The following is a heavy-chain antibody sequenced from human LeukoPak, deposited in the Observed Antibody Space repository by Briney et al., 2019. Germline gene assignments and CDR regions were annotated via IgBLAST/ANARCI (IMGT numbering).Heavy chain of an antibody. CDR3: ARDYDFWSGLSIHSNPYFDY. Sequence: PSETLSLTCAVYGGSFSGYYWGWIRQPPGKGLEWIGEINHSGSTNYNPSLKSRVTISVDTSKNQFSLKLSSVTAADTAVYYCARDYDFWSGLSIHSNPYFDYWGQGTLVTVSS. CDR1: GGSFSGYY. D-gene: IGHD3-3*01. CDR2: INHSGST. V-gene: IGHV4-34*01. J-gene: IGHJ4*02.